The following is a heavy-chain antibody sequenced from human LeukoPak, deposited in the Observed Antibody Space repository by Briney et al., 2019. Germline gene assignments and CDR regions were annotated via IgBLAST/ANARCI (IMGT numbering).Heavy chain of an antibody. CDR2: IYYSGST. V-gene: IGHV4-39*07. Sequence: SETLSLTCTVSGGSISSSSYYWGWIRQPPGKGLEWIGSIYYSGSTYYNPSLKSRVTISVDTSKNQFSLKLSSVTAADTAVYYCARVRYYYDSSGYLGTRWFDPWGQGTLVTVSS. J-gene: IGHJ5*02. CDR3: ARVRYYYDSSGYLGTRWFDP. D-gene: IGHD3-22*01. CDR1: GGSISSSSYY.